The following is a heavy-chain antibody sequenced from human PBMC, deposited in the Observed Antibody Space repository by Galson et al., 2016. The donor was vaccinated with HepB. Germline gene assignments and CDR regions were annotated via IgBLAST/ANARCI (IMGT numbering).Heavy chain of an antibody. V-gene: IGHV3-30*03. CDR2: ISYDGSNK. CDR1: GFTFSSYG. CDR3: ARGYSGSGGFFDY. J-gene: IGHJ4*02. Sequence: SLRLSCAASGFTFSSYGMHWVRQAPGKGLEWVAAISYDGSNKYYTDAVKGRFTISRDNSKNTLYLQMNSLRAEDTAVYYGARGYSGSGGFFDYWGQGTLVTVSS. D-gene: IGHD3-10*01.